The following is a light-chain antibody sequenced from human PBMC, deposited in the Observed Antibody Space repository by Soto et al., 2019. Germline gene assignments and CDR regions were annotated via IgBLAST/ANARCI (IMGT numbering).Light chain of an antibody. Sequence: DIQMTQSPSTLSGSVGDRVTITCRASQTIISLLAWYQQKPGKAPKLLIYKASTLKSGVPSRFSGSGSGTEFTLTISRLQPDDFATYYCQQCYSSPLTFGGGTKVDIK. CDR2: KAS. V-gene: IGKV1-5*03. J-gene: IGKJ4*01. CDR1: QTIISL. CDR3: QQCYSSPLT.